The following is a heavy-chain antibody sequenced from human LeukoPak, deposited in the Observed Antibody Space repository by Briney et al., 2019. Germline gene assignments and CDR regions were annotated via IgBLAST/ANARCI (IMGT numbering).Heavy chain of an antibody. V-gene: IGHV3-21*01. J-gene: IGHJ4*02. CDR2: PIISIGYI. Sequence: GGSLRLSCAASVFTFCSYSMKWVRQGPGKGRECVSSPIISIGYIYYADSVRGPFTTSRDNAKNSLYLQMNSLRAEDTAVYYCARSYYDSSGYYFDPYFDYWGQGTLVTVSS. CDR1: VFTFCSYS. D-gene: IGHD3-22*01. CDR3: ARSYYDSSGYYFDPYFDY.